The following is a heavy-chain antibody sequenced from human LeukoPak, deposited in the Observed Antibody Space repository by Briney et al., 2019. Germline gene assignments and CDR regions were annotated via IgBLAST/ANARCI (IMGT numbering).Heavy chain of an antibody. Sequence: ASVKVSCKASGYTFTSYGISWVRQAPGQGLEWMGWISAYNGNTNYAQKLQGRVTMTTDTSTSAAYMELRSLRSDDTAVYYCARRHCSGGSCYFDYWGQGTLVTVSS. CDR3: ARRHCSGGSCYFDY. CDR2: ISAYNGNT. CDR1: GYTFTSYG. V-gene: IGHV1-18*01. D-gene: IGHD2-15*01. J-gene: IGHJ4*02.